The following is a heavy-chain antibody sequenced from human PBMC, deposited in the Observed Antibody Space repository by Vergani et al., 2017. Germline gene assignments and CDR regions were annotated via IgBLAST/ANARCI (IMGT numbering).Heavy chain of an antibody. Sequence: QVQLVQSGAEVKKPGSSVKVSCKASGGTFSSYAISWVRQAPGQGLEWMGIINPSGGSTSYAQKFQGRVTMTRDTSTSTVYMELSSLRSEDTAVYYCASFEWLVHNYYYYMDVWGKGTTVTVSS. CDR1: GGTFSSYA. V-gene: IGHV1-46*01. CDR2: INPSGGST. CDR3: ASFEWLVHNYYYYMDV. J-gene: IGHJ6*03. D-gene: IGHD6-19*01.